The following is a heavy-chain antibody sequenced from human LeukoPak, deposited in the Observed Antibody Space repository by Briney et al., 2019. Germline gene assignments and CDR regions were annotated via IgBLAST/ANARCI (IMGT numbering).Heavy chain of an antibody. J-gene: IGHJ3*02. CDR2: IYYSGST. V-gene: IGHV4-59*01. CDR3: ARDAYYYDSSGYLI. Sequence: SETLSLTCTVSGGSISNYYWSWIRQPPGKGLEWIGFIYYSGSTNYNPSLKSRVTISVDTSKNQFSLKLSSVTAADTAVYYCARDAYYYDSSGYLIWGQGTMVTVSS. D-gene: IGHD3-22*01. CDR1: GGSISNYY.